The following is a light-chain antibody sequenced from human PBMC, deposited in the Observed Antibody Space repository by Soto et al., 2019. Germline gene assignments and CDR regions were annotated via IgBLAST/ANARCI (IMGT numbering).Light chain of an antibody. CDR3: QQYGSSPPTT. CDR1: QSVSSSY. V-gene: IGKV3-20*01. CDR2: GAS. Sequence: EIVLTQSPGTLSLSPGERATLFCRASQSVSSSYLAWYQQKPGQAPRLLIYGASSRATGIPDRFSGSGSGTDFTLTISRLEPEDFAVYYWQQYGSSPPTTFGGGTKVEIK. J-gene: IGKJ4*01.